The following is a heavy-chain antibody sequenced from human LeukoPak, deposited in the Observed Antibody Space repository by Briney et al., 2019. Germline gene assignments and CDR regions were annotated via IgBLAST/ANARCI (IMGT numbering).Heavy chain of an antibody. CDR1: GLIFSSYW. V-gene: IGHV3-7*03. D-gene: IGHD2-21*02. CDR3: AKGRLAYCGGDCYSLTGDDAFDI. J-gene: IGHJ3*02. CDR2: IKQDGSEK. Sequence: PGGSLRLSCAASGLIFSSYWMTWVRQAPGKGLEWVGNIKQDGSEKYYVDSVKGRFTISRDNAKNSLYLQMNSLRAEDTAVYYCAKGRLAYCGGDCYSLTGDDAFDIWGQGTMVTVSS.